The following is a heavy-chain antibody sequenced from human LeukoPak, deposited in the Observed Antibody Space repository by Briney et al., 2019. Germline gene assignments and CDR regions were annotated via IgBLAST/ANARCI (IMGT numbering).Heavy chain of an antibody. CDR1: GGTFSSYA. Sequence: ASVKVSCKASGGTFSSYAISWVRQAPGQGLEWVGGIIPIFGTANYAQKFQGRVTITADESTSTAYLELSSLRSEDTAVYYCASEEYSGSYRWFHPWGQGTLVPVSS. J-gene: IGHJ5*02. CDR3: ASEEYSGSYRWFHP. V-gene: IGHV1-69*01. CDR2: IIPIFGTA. D-gene: IGHD1-26*01.